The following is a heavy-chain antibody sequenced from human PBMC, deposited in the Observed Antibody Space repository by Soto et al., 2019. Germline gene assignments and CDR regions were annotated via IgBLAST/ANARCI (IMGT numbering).Heavy chain of an antibody. Sequence: EVQLVESGGGLVQLGGSLRLSCAASGFSFSSYWMHWVRQAPGSGLVWVSRLNSDGTDTDYADSVKGRFTISRDTAKDTLYLQMNSLRTEDTAVYYCARELTAFGMDVWGQGTTVTVSS. D-gene: IGHD3-9*01. CDR3: ARELTAFGMDV. CDR2: LNSDGTDT. V-gene: IGHV3-74*01. J-gene: IGHJ6*02. CDR1: GFSFSSYW.